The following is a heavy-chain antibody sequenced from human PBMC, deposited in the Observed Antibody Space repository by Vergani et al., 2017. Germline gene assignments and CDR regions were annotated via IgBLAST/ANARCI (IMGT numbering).Heavy chain of an antibody. CDR2: INHSGST. V-gene: IGHV4-34*01. J-gene: IGHJ5*02. D-gene: IGHD3-3*01. CDR1: GGSFSGYY. Sequence: QVQLQQWGAGLLKPSETLSLICAVYGGSFSGYYWSWIRQPPGKGLEWIGEINHSGSTNYNPSLKSRVTISVDTSKNQFSLKLSSVTAADTAVYYCARKGGLIWSGYPPGFDPWGQGTLVTVSS. CDR3: ARKGGLIWSGYPPGFDP.